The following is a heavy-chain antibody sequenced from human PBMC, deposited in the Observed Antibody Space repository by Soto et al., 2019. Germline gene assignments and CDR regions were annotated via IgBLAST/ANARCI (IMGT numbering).Heavy chain of an antibody. V-gene: IGHV4-4*02. Sequence: SETLSLTXAVSGGSITSNNWCGCVRPXPEKXLVWIGAINPGGITNYNPSVKRRLTISLDTSQKQVSLELTSVTAADTAVYYCARVVIRMAIQSIDSWGPGSLVTVSS. CDR3: ARVVIRMAIQSIDS. J-gene: IGHJ4*02. CDR1: GGSITSNNW. CDR2: INPGGIT. D-gene: IGHD2-15*01.